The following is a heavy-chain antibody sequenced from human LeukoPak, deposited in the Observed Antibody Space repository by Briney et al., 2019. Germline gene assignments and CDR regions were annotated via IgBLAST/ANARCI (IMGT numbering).Heavy chain of an antibody. J-gene: IGHJ4*02. CDR3: ARGHYDFWSGPLDY. CDR2: IYYSGST. D-gene: IGHD3-3*01. V-gene: IGHV4-59*01. Sequence: SETLSLTCTVSGGSISSYYWSWIRQPPGKGLEWIGYIYYSGSTNYNPSLKSRVTISVDTSKNQFSLKLSSVTAADTAVYYCARGHYDFWSGPLDYWGQGTLVTVSS. CDR1: GGSISSYY.